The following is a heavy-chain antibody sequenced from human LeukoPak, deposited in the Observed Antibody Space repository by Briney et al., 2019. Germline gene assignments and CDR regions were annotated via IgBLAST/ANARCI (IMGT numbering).Heavy chain of an antibody. CDR3: ARGLAAAGTPY. J-gene: IGHJ4*02. CDR1: GFTFSTYT. V-gene: IGHV3-48*04. D-gene: IGHD6-13*01. CDR2: ISSSGSTI. Sequence: PGGSLRLSCAASGFTFSTYTMNWVRQAPGKGLEWVSYISSSGSTIYYADSVKGRFTISRDNAKNSLYLQMNSLRVEDTALYYCARGLAAAGTPYWGQGTLVTVSS.